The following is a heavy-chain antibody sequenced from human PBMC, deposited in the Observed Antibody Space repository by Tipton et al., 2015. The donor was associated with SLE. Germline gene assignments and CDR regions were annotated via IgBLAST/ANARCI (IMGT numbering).Heavy chain of an antibody. J-gene: IGHJ4*02. Sequence: TLSLTCTVSGGSMNDYYWSWIRQPPGKGLEWIGYIYYTRSSNHNPSLKGRVTMSVDTSKNQFSLSVNSVTAADTAVYYCARSMLTTKRVFDYWGQGTLVTVSS. D-gene: IGHD3-16*01. V-gene: IGHV4-59*01. CDR3: ARSMLTTKRVFDY. CDR2: IYYTRSS. CDR1: GGSMNDYY.